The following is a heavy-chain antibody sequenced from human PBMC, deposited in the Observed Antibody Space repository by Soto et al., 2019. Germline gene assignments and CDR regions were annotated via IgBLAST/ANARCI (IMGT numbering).Heavy chain of an antibody. CDR2: VNSDGDTT. Sequence: PGGSLRLSCAASGFTFRNYWMHWVRQAPGKGLVWVSRVNSDGDTTYYADSVKGRFTISRDSAKNTLHLQMNSLGAEDTAVYYCASNYAYAEGYYFYGIDVWGQGTTVTVSS. J-gene: IGHJ6*02. CDR1: GFTFRNYW. D-gene: IGHD3-16*01. V-gene: IGHV3-74*01. CDR3: ASNYAYAEGYYFYGIDV.